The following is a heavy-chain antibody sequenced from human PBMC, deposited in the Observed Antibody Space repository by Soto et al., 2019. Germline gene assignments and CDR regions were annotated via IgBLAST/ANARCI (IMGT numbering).Heavy chain of an antibody. CDR3: ARGLGVVVVTSKPYYFDY. V-gene: IGHV4-30-4*01. D-gene: IGHD2-21*02. CDR1: GGSISSGDYY. CDR2: IYYSGST. Sequence: QVQLQESGPGLVKPSQTLSLTCTVSGGSISSGDYYWSWIRQPPGKGLEWIGYIYYSGSTYYNPSLKSRVTISVDTSKNQFSLKLSSVTAADTAVHYCARGLGVVVVTSKPYYFDYWGQGTLVTVSS. J-gene: IGHJ4*02.